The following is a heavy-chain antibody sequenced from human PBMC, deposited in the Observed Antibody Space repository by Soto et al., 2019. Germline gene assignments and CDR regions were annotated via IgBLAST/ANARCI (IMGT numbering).Heavy chain of an antibody. CDR2: ISYDGSNK. J-gene: IGHJ4*02. D-gene: IGHD3-22*01. Sequence: GGSLRLSCAASGFTFSSYAMHWVRQAPGKGLEWVAVISYDGSNKYYADSVKGRFTISRDNSKNTLYLQMNSLRAEDTAVYYCARGYDSSGATDYWGQGTRVTVSS. CDR3: ARGYDSSGATDY. CDR1: GFTFSSYA. V-gene: IGHV3-30-3*01.